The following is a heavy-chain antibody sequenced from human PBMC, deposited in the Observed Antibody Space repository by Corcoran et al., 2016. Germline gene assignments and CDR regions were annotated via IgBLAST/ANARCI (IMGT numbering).Heavy chain of an antibody. J-gene: IGHJ4*02. Sequence: EVQLVESGVGLVQPGGSLRLSCAASGFTFSSYWMHWVRQAPGKGLVWVSRIHSDGSSTSYADSVKGRFTISRDNAKNTLYLQMNSLRAEDTAVYYCARAVPGDLRGLDYWGQGTLVTVSS. CDR2: IHSDGSST. CDR3: ARAVPGDLRGLDY. V-gene: IGHV3-74*01. D-gene: IGHD7-27*01. CDR1: GFTFSSYW.